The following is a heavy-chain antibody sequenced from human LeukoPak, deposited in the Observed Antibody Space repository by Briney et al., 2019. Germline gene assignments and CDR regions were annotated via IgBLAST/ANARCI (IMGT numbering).Heavy chain of an antibody. D-gene: IGHD3-10*01. CDR3: ARVKPLWFGDLSGEYYYYMDV. Sequence: ASVKVSCKASGYTFTSYDINWVRQATGQGLEWMGWMNPNSGNTGYAQKFQGRVTITRNTSISTAYMELSRLRSDDTAVYYCARVKPLWFGDLSGEYYYYMDVWGKGTTVTISS. CDR2: MNPNSGNT. J-gene: IGHJ6*03. CDR1: GYTFTSYD. V-gene: IGHV1-8*03.